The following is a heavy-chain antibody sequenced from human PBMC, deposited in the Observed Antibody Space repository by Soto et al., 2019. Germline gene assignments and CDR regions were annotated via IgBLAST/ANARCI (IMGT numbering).Heavy chain of an antibody. J-gene: IGHJ4*02. V-gene: IGHV1-69*08. CDR1: GGTLSSYT. D-gene: IGHD2-15*01. CDR2: IIPNLGIT. CDR3: ARDKGYCSGASCPDFDY. Sequence: QVQLVQSGAEVKKPGSSVKVSCKASGGTLSSYTFSWVRQAPGQGLEWMGRIIPNLGITNYAQKLPGRITIIVDKSTSTAYMELSSLRSEDTAVYYCARDKGYCSGASCPDFDYWGQGTLVTVSS.